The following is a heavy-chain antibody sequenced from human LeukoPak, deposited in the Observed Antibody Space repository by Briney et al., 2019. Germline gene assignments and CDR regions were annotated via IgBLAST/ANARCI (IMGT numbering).Heavy chain of an antibody. CDR2: IYYSGST. D-gene: IGHD4-17*01. J-gene: IGHJ4*02. V-gene: IGHV4-39*07. Sequence: SETLSLTCTVSGGSISSSSYYWGWIRQPPGKGLEWIGSIYYSGSTYYNPSLKSRVTISVDTSKNQFSLKLSSVTAADTAVYYCARSGTVTTFPELDYWGQGTLVTVSS. CDR3: ARSGTVTTFPELDY. CDR1: GGSISSSSYY.